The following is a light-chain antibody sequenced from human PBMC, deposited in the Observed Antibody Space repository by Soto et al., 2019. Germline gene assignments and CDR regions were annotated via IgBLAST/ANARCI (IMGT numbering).Light chain of an antibody. CDR3: LQYSDHSWT. CDR1: RNISDY. J-gene: IGKJ1*01. V-gene: IGKV1-33*01. Sequence: DIQMTQSPSTLSPSVGDRVTITCQASRNISDYLHWYQQKPGKAPKLLILDASSLERGVPSRFSGSGSGTEFTFTISGLQPDDVATYYCLQYSDHSWTFGQGTKLEIK. CDR2: DAS.